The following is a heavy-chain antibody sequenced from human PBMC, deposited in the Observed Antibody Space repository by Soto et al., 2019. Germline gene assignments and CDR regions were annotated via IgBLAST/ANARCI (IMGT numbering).Heavy chain of an antibody. CDR2: IYWDDDK. CDR1: GFSLSARGEG. D-gene: IGHD5-18*01. V-gene: IGHV2-5*02. J-gene: IGHJ3*02. CDR3: AHRPFNSAWQDAYDI. Sequence: QITLKESGPTLVKPTETLTLTCTFSGFSLSARGEGVGWIRQPPGKALEWLAIIYWDDDKRYSPSLRTTFTITKDTSKNQVVLTMTNMDPVDTATYFCAHRPFNSAWQDAYDIWGPGTMVTVSS.